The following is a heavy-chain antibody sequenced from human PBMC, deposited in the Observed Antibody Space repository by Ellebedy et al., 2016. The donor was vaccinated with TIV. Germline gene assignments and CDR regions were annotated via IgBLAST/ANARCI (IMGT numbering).Heavy chain of an antibody. CDR2: ISSDGSNK. V-gene: IGHV3-30*03. Sequence: GESLKISXVASGFTFRSHCIYWVRQAPGKGLEWVAVISSDGSNKYYAEPVKGRFTISRDNSKNTLYLQMNSLRTDDMAVYYCARGGSSGSSDYWGQGTLVTVSS. CDR3: ARGGSSGSSDY. J-gene: IGHJ4*02. CDR1: GFTFRSHC. D-gene: IGHD3-10*01.